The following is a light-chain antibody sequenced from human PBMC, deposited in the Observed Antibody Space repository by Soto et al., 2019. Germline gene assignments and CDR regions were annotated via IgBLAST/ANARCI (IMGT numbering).Light chain of an antibody. J-gene: IGKJ1*01. CDR3: QQYDRSPWT. CDR2: DAS. CDR1: QSVSSY. Sequence: EIVLTQSPATLSLSPGERATLSCRASQSVSSYLAWYQQKPGQAPRLLIYDASNRATGIPARFSGSGSGTDFTLTISSLEPEDFAVYYCQQYDRSPWTFGQGTKVEIK. V-gene: IGKV3-11*01.